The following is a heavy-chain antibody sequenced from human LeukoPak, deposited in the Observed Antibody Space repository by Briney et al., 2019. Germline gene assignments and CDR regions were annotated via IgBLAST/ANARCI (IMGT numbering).Heavy chain of an antibody. V-gene: IGHV3-21*01. CDR3: ARDLRYNWNDGDAFDI. Sequence: GGSLRLSCAASGFTFSSYSMNWVRQAPGKGLEWVSSISSSSSYIYYADSVKGRFTISRDNAKNSLYLQMNSLRAEDTAVYYCARDLRYNWNDGDAFDIWSQGTMVTVSS. CDR2: ISSSSSYI. CDR1: GFTFSSYS. J-gene: IGHJ3*02. D-gene: IGHD1-1*01.